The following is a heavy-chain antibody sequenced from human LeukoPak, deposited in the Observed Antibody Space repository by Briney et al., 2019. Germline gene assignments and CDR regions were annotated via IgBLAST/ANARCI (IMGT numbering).Heavy chain of an antibody. J-gene: IGHJ4*02. CDR1: GFTFSNYA. D-gene: IGHD3-22*01. V-gene: IGHV3-23*01. Sequence: PGGSLRLSCAASGFTFSNYAMSWVRQAPGKGLEWVSTLGGRGVLTYYADSVRGRFTVSRDNSKNTLYLQMNSLRAEDTAVYYCARRDGSGYYALDYWGQRFLVTVSS. CDR3: ARRDGSGYYALDY. CDR2: LGGRGVLT.